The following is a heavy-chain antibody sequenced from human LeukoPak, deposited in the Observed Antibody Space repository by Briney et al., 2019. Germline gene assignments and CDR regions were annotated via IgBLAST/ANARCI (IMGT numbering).Heavy chain of an antibody. Sequence: PSETLSLTCAVYGGSFSGYYWSWIRQPPGKGLEWIGEINHSGSTYYNPSLKSRVTISVDTSKNQFSLKLSSVTAADTAVYYCARDPGYSSIGAFDIWGQGTMVTVSS. CDR2: INHSGST. CDR3: ARDPGYSSIGAFDI. D-gene: IGHD6-13*01. CDR1: GGSFSGYY. J-gene: IGHJ3*02. V-gene: IGHV4-34*09.